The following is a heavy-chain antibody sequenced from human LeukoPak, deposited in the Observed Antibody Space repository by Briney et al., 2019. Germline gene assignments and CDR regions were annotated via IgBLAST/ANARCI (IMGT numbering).Heavy chain of an antibody. V-gene: IGHV3-9*01. CDR1: GFTFDDYA. Sequence: SLRLSCAASGFTFDDYAMYWGRQAPGKGLEWVSGIRWNSDSIGYADSVKGRFTISRDNAKNSHYLQMNSLRAEDTALYYCAKGLAYYYGSGDDAFDIWGQGTMVTVSS. CDR3: AKGLAYYYGSGDDAFDI. J-gene: IGHJ3*02. D-gene: IGHD3-10*01. CDR2: IRWNSDSI.